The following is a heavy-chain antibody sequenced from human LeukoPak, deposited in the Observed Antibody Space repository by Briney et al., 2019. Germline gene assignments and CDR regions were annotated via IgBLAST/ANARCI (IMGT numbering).Heavy chain of an antibody. CDR2: IYTSGST. J-gene: IGHJ4*02. D-gene: IGHD1-26*01. CDR3: ARDDSPSGTYSFDY. V-gene: IGHV4-4*07. Sequence: SETLSLTCTVSGGSISSYYWSWIRQPAGKGLEWIGRIYTSGSTNYNPPLKSRVTMSVDTSKNQFSLKLSSVTAADTAVYFCARDDSPSGTYSFDYWGQGTLVTVSS. CDR1: GGSISSYY.